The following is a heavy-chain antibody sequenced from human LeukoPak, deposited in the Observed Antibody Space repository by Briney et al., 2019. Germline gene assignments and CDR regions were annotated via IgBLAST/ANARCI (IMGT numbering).Heavy chain of an antibody. J-gene: IGHJ4*02. Sequence: GGSLRLSCAASGFTVSSNYMSWVRQAPGKGLEWASVIYSGGSTYYADSVKGRFTISRENSNNTLYLQMNSLRAEDTAVYYCARSSGWRGSLDYWGQGTLVTVSS. D-gene: IGHD6-19*01. CDR3: ARSSGWRGSLDY. CDR2: IYSGGST. V-gene: IGHV3-66*02. CDR1: GFTVSSNY.